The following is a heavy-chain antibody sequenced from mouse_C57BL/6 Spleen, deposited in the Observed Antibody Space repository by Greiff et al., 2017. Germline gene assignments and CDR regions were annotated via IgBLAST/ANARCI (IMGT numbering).Heavy chain of an antibody. V-gene: IGHV1-62-2*01. CDR3: SREEVRRGYVDY. J-gene: IGHJ2*01. D-gene: IGHD2-12*01. Sequence: VQLQQSGAELAKPGASVKLSCKASGYTFTEYTLHWVKQRSGQGLEWIGWFYPGSGIIKYNEKFKDKATLTADKYSSTVYMGSSRLTSEDSAVYFCSREEVRRGYVDYWGQGTTLTVSS. CDR2: FYPGSGII. CDR1: GYTFTEYT.